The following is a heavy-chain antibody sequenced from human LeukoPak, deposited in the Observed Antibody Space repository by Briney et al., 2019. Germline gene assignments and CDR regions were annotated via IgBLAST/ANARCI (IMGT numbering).Heavy chain of an antibody. CDR3: AKFYDLSTGDFDC. Sequence: GGSLRLSCAASGFTVSSNYMSWVRQAPGKGLECVSVIYSGGSTYYADSVKGRFTISRDHSKNALYLQMNILRAEDTAVYYCAKFYDLSTGDFDCWGQGTLVTVSS. CDR2: IYSGGST. D-gene: IGHD3-9*01. J-gene: IGHJ4*02. CDR1: GFTVSSNY. V-gene: IGHV3-53*01.